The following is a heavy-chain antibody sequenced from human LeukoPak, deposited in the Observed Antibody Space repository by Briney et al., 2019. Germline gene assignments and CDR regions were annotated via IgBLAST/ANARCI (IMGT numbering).Heavy chain of an antibody. J-gene: IGHJ4*02. CDR2: IYSGGST. CDR3: ARQTGSGLFILP. V-gene: IGHV3-66*04. D-gene: IGHD3/OR15-3a*01. Sequence: PGGSLRLSCAASEFSVGSNYMTWVRQAPGKGLEWVSLIYSGGSTYYADSVKGRFTISRDNPKNTLYLQMNSLRAEDTAVYYCARQTGSGLFILPGGQGTLVTVSS. CDR1: EFSVGSNY.